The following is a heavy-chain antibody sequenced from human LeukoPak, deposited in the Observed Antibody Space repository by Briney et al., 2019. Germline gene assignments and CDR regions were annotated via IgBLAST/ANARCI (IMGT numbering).Heavy chain of an antibody. D-gene: IGHD3-16*02. CDR3: ARGGPTDYVWGSYRFTYYFDY. J-gene: IGHJ4*02. CDR2: INSDGRST. CDR1: GFTFSSYW. V-gene: IGHV3-74*01. Sequence: GGSLRLSCAASGFTFSSYWMHWVRHAPGKGLVWVSRINSDGRSTRYADSVKGRFTISRDNAKNTLYLQMNSLRAEDTAVYYCARGGPTDYVWGSYRFTYYFDYWGQGTLVTVSS.